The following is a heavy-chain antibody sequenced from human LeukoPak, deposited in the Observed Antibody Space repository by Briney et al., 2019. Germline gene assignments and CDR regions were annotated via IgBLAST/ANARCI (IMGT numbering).Heavy chain of an antibody. D-gene: IGHD4-23*01. V-gene: IGHV4-4*02. J-gene: IGHJ4*02. Sequence: SGTLSLTCAVPGGSISNSDWWTWVRQPPGKGLEWIGEIYHSGSTNYNPSPKSRVTISVDKSKNQFSLKVSSVTAADTAVYYCARNGGNSDFDFWGQGTLVTVSS. CDR2: IYHSGST. CDR1: GGSISNSDW. CDR3: ARNGGNSDFDF.